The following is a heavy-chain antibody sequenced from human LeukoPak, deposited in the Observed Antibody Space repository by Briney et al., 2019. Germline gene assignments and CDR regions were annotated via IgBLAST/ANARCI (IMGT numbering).Heavy chain of an antibody. V-gene: IGHV1-2*02. CDR2: INPNSGGT. Sequence: ASVKVSCKASGYTFTGYYMHWVRQAPGQGLEWMGWINPNSGGTNYAQKFQGRVTMTRDTSISTAYMELSRLRSDDTAVYYCARDVTTMVREGDAFDIWGQGTMVTVSS. D-gene: IGHD3-10*01. CDR3: ARDVTTMVREGDAFDI. CDR1: GYTFTGYY. J-gene: IGHJ3*02.